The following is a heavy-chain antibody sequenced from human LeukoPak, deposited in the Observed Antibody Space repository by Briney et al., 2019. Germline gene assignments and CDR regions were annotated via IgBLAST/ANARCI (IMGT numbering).Heavy chain of an antibody. J-gene: IGHJ6*03. CDR1: GGSISSSSYY. Sequence: SETLSLTCTVSGGSISSSSYYWGWIRQPPGKGLEWIGSIYYSGSTYYNPSLKSRVTISVDTSKNPFSLKLSSVTAADTAVYYCARVEFRNDFWSGYYNNYYYYMDVWGKGTTVTVSS. CDR2: IYYSGST. V-gene: IGHV4-39*07. CDR3: ARVEFRNDFWSGYYNNYYYYMDV. D-gene: IGHD3-3*01.